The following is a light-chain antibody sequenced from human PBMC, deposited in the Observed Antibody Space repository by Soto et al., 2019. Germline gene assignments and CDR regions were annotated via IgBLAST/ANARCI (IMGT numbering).Light chain of an antibody. CDR2: GAF. CDR3: QQLNNYPPFT. J-gene: IGKJ3*01. Sequence: QLTQSPSSLSASIGDRVSITCRASQDIKTYVAWYQQKPGKAPKLLIYGAFTLQSGVPSRFNGSGSGTDFTLTISRLQPEDFATYYCQQLNNYPPFTFGPGTTVDLE. CDR1: QDIKTY. V-gene: IGKV1-9*01.